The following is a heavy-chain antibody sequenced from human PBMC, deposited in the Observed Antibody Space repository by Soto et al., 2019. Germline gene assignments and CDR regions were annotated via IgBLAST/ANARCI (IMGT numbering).Heavy chain of an antibody. J-gene: IGHJ4*02. CDR1: GYTFTSYG. Sequence: ASVKVSCKASGYTFTSYGISWVRQAPGQGLEWMGWISAYNGNTNYAQKFQGRVTMTTDTSTSTAYMELRSLRSDDTAVYYCARGGYSGYDYPLVTVDYWGQGTLVTVSS. V-gene: IGHV1-18*01. CDR3: ARGGYSGYDYPLVTVDY. CDR2: ISAYNGNT. D-gene: IGHD5-12*01.